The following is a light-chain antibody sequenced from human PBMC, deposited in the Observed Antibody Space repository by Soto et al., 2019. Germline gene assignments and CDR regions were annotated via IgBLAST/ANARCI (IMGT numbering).Light chain of an antibody. J-gene: IGKJ1*01. CDR2: DAS. V-gene: IGKV1-5*01. CDR3: QQLGT. Sequence: DIQMTQSPSTLSASVADRVTITCRASQSISSWLAWYQQKPGKAPKLLIYDASSLESGVPSRFSGSGSGTEFTLTISSLQPDDFATYYCQQLGTFGQGTKVEIK. CDR1: QSISSW.